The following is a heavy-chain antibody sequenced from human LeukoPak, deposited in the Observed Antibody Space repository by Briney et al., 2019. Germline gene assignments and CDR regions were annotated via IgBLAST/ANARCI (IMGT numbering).Heavy chain of an antibody. V-gene: IGHV4-38-2*02. CDR3: ATGFDDFWSGFDY. J-gene: IGHJ4*02. D-gene: IGHD3-3*01. CDR1: GYSISSGYY. CDR2: IYHSGST. Sequence: PSETLSLTCTVSGYSISSGYYWGWIRQPPGKGLKWIGSIYHSGSTYYNPSLKSRVTISVDTSKNQFSLKLSSVTAADTAVYYCATGFDDFWSGFDYWGQGALVTVSS.